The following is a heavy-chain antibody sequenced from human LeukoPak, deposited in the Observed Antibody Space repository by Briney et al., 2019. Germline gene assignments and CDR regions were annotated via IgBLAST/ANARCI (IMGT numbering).Heavy chain of an antibody. CDR2: ISAYNGNT. CDR3: ARDSGPYYDTAFDY. V-gene: IGHV1-18*01. D-gene: IGHD3-22*01. CDR1: GYTFTSYG. J-gene: IGHJ4*02. Sequence: ASVKVSCKASGYTFTSYGISWVRQAPGQGLEWMGWISAYNGNTNYAQKLQGRVTMTTDTSTSTAYMELRSLRSDDTAVYYCARDSGPYYDTAFDYWGQGTLVTVSS.